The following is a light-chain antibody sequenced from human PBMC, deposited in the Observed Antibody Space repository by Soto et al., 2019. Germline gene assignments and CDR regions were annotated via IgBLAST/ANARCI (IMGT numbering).Light chain of an antibody. CDR2: EVS. J-gene: IGLJ1*01. Sequence: QSALTQPASVSVSPGQSITISCTGTSSDVGGYNYVSWYQQHPGKAPKLMIYEVSNRPSGVSDRFSGSKSGNTASLTISGLQAEDEADYYCGSYTSSRIYVFGAGTKVTL. CDR1: SSDVGGYNY. V-gene: IGLV2-14*01. CDR3: GSYTSSRIYV.